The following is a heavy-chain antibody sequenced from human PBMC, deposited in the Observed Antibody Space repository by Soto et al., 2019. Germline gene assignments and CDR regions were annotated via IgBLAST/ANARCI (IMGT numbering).Heavy chain of an antibody. CDR3: ARQGTIFGVVPTTLYYYYGMDV. CDR2: IDPSDSYT. J-gene: IGHJ6*02. D-gene: IGHD3-3*01. V-gene: IGHV5-10-1*01. Sequence: PGESLKISCKGSGYSFTSYWISWVRQMPGKGLEWMGRIDPSDSYTNYSPSFQGHVTISADKSISTAYLQWSSLKASDTAMYYCARQGTIFGVVPTTLYYYYGMDVWGQGTTVTVSS. CDR1: GYSFTSYW.